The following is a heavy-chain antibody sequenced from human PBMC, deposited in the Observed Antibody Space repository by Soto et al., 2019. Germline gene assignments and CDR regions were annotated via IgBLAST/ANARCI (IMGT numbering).Heavy chain of an antibody. D-gene: IGHD2-2*01. Sequence: QVQLQESGPGLVKPSQTLSLTCTVSGGSTSSDDYFWSWIRQPPGKGLEFIAYMYHSGSTYENPSLKSRVSMSVDTSKNHVSLRLTSVTAADTAVYYCTRSTLVPCDNIPSPRERQVLLPFDHWGQGILVIVSS. J-gene: IGHJ4*02. CDR2: MYHSGST. V-gene: IGHV4-30-4*01. CDR3: TRSTLVPCDNIPSPRERQVLLPFDH. CDR1: GGSTSSDDYF.